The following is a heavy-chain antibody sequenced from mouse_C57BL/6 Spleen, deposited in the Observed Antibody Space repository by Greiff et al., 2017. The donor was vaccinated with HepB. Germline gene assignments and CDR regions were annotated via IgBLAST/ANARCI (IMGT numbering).Heavy chain of an antibody. V-gene: IGHV1-4*01. Sequence: QVQLKESGAELARPGASVKMSCKASGYTFTSYTMHWVKQRPGQGLEWIGYINPSSGYTKYNQKFKDKATLTADKSSITAYMQLSSLTSEDSAVYYCARRAQASGYVDVWGTGTTVTVSS. CDR3: ARRAQASGYVDV. CDR1: GYTFTSYT. CDR2: INPSSGYT. J-gene: IGHJ1*03. D-gene: IGHD3-2*02.